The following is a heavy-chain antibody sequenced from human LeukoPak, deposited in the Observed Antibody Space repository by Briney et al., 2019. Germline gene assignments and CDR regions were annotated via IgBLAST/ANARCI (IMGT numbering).Heavy chain of an antibody. Sequence: GESLVISCKGSGYSFTNYWITWVREMPGKGLEWMGRIDPSDSYTNYSPSFQGHVTISTDKSTSTAYLQWSSLKASDTAMYYCARQRFSYYNDFWGQGTLVPVSS. CDR1: GYSFTNYW. D-gene: IGHD5-18*01. CDR2: IDPSDSYT. J-gene: IGHJ4*02. CDR3: ARQRFSYYNDF. V-gene: IGHV5-10-1*01.